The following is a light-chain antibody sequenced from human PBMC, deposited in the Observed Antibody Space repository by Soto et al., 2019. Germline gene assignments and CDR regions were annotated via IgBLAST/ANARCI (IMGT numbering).Light chain of an antibody. CDR3: QQYDNWPPIT. CDR2: GAS. CDR1: QSVSNS. J-gene: IGKJ5*01. V-gene: IGKV3-15*01. Sequence: EIVLTQSPATLSLSPGERATLSCRASQSVSNSLAWYQQKPGQAPRLLIYGASTRASGIPARFTGSGTGTEFTLTISSLQSEDFAVYYCQQYDNWPPITFGQGTRLEI.